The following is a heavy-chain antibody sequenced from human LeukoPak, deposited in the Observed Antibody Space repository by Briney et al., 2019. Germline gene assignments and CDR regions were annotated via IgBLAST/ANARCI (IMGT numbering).Heavy chain of an antibody. V-gene: IGHV3-64*01. Sequence: GGSLRLSCAASGFTLSSYAMHWVRQAPGKGLEHVSAINSKGGNTYYANSVKGRFTISRDNSMNTLYLQMGSLRAEDMAVYYCARDPGRAGTTEWYYFDLWGQGTLVTVSS. CDR2: INSKGGNT. CDR3: ARDPGRAGTTEWYYFDL. D-gene: IGHD3-3*01. CDR1: GFTLSSYA. J-gene: IGHJ4*02.